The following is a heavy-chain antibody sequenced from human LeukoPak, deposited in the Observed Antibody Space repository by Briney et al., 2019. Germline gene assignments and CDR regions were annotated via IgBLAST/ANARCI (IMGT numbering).Heavy chain of an antibody. CDR2: MNPNSGNT. CDR3: ARGGKYQLLLNWFDP. D-gene: IGHD2-2*01. CDR1: GYTFTSYD. V-gene: IGHV1-8*01. Sequence: ASVKVSCKASGYTFTSYDINWVRQATGQGLEWMGWMNPNSGNTGYAHKFQGRVTMTRNTSISTAYMELSSLRSEDTAVYYCARGGKYQLLLNWFDPWGQGTLVTVSS. J-gene: IGHJ5*02.